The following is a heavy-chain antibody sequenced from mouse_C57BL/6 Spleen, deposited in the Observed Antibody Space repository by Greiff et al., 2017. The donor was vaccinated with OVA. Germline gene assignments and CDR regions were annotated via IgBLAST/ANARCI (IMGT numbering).Heavy chain of an antibody. CDR2: IDPETGGT. CDR1: GYTFTDYE. CDR3: TSTVVALYWYFDV. J-gene: IGHJ1*03. Sequence: VKLMESGAELVRPGASVTLSCKASGYTFTDYEMHWVKQTPVHGLEWIGAIDPETGGTAYNQKFKGKAILTADKSSSTAYMELRSLTSEDSAVYYCTSTVVALYWYFDVWGTGTTVTVSS. D-gene: IGHD1-1*01. V-gene: IGHV1-15*01.